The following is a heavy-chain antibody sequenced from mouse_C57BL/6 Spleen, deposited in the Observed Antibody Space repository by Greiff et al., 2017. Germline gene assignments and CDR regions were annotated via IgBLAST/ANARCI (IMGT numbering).Heavy chain of an antibody. CDR3: AREDYYDGSSPCFDY. Sequence: QVQLQQPGAELVRPGTSVKLSCTASGYTFTSYWMHWVQQRPGQGLEWIGVIDPSDSYTNYNQKFKGKATLTVDTSSSTAYMQLSSLTSEDSAVYYCAREDYYDGSSPCFDYWGQGTTLTVSS. D-gene: IGHD1-1*01. CDR2: IDPSDSYT. J-gene: IGHJ2*01. V-gene: IGHV1-59*01. CDR1: GYTFTSYW.